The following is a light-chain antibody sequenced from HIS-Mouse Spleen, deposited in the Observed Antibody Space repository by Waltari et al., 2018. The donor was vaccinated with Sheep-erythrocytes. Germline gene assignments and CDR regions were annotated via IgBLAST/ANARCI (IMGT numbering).Light chain of an antibody. CDR1: SPNIGAGSD. CDR2: GNS. CDR3: QSYDSSLSGVV. V-gene: IGLV1-40*01. Sequence: QSVLTQPPSVSGAPGQRLTIPCPGSSPNIGAGSDVHWYQQLPGTAPKLLIYGNSNRPSGVPDRFSGSKSGTSASLAITGLQAEDEADYYCQSYDSSLSGVVFGGGTKLTVL. J-gene: IGLJ2*01.